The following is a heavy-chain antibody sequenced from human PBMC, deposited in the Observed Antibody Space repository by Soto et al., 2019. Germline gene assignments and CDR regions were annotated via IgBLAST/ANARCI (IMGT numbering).Heavy chain of an antibody. CDR3: ARDPGLALDY. D-gene: IGHD3-9*01. V-gene: IGHV3-30-3*01. J-gene: IGHJ4*02. CDR2: ISYDGSNK. CDR1: GFTFSSYA. Sequence: GGSLRLSCAASGFTFSSYAMHWVRQAPGKGLEWVAVISYDGSNKYYADSVKGRFTISRDNSKNTLYLQMNSLRAEDTAVYYCARDPGLALDYWGQGTLVPVSS.